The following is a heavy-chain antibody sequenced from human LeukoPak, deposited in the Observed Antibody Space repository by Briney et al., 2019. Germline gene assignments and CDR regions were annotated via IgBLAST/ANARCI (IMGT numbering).Heavy chain of an antibody. D-gene: IGHD3-22*01. J-gene: IGHJ6*03. Sequence: PGGSLRLSCAASGFTFSSYAMSWVRQAPGKGLEWVSAISGSDGGTYYADSVKGRFTISRDNSKNTLCLQMNSLRAEDTAVYYCAKDTAVGLFADYYYYMDVWGKGTTVTVSS. CDR2: ISGSDGGT. CDR3: AKDTAVGLFADYYYYMDV. CDR1: GFTFSSYA. V-gene: IGHV3-23*01.